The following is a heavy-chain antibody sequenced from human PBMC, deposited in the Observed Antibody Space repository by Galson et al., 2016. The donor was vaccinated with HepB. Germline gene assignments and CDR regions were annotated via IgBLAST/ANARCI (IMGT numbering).Heavy chain of an antibody. CDR2: ISGSINAT. J-gene: IGHJ6*02. CDR1: GFTFRSYA. D-gene: IGHD3-10*01. V-gene: IGHV3-23*01. CDR3: AKLPSRYYGSGAGYGMDI. Sequence: SLRLSCAASGFTFRSYAMTWVRQAPGRGLQWVSGISGSINATYYADSVKGRFIISRDDSKNTLYLQMHSLRAEDTALYYCAKLPSRYYGSGAGYGMDIWGQGTTVTVSS.